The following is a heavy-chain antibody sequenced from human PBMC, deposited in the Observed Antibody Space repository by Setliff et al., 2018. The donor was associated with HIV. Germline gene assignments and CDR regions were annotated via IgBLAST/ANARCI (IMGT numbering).Heavy chain of an antibody. J-gene: IGHJ1*01. CDR1: GYTFTGYY. CDR3: ATAPVYSSTWYSESFQH. CDR2: ITPNSGGT. Sequence: ASVKVSCKASGYTFTGYYMHCVRQAPGQGLEWMGWITPNSGGTNYAQKFQGRVTMTRDTSISTAYMELSRRRADDTALYYCATAPVYSSTWYSESFQHWGQGTVVTVSS. D-gene: IGHD6-13*01. V-gene: IGHV1-2*02.